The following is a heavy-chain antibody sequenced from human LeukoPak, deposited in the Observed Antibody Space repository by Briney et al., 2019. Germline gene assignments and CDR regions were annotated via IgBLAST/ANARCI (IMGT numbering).Heavy chain of an antibody. CDR3: ARGLRYGSNYFDY. CDR1: GCTFTSYD. J-gene: IGHJ4*02. V-gene: IGHV1-18*01. D-gene: IGHD5/OR15-5a*01. CDR2: ISAYNGNT. Sequence: ASVKVSCKTSGCTFTSYDTNWVRQAPGQGVEWMGWISAYNGNTNYAQRLQGRVTMTTDTSTTTAYMELRNLRSDDTAVYFCARGLRYGSNYFDYWGQGTLVTVSS.